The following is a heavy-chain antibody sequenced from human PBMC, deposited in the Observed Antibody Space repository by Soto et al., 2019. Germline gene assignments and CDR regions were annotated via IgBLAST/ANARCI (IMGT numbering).Heavy chain of an antibody. V-gene: IGHV3-7*05. Sequence: PWGSLRLSCAASGFTFSSYLMTWVRQAPGKGLEWVANIKQDASETFYVDSVKGRFTVSRDNSKNTLYLQMNSLRAEDTAVFYCAKERSSGWSLDYWGQGTLVTVSS. CDR1: GFTFSSYL. CDR2: IKQDASET. J-gene: IGHJ4*02. D-gene: IGHD6-19*01. CDR3: AKERSSGWSLDY.